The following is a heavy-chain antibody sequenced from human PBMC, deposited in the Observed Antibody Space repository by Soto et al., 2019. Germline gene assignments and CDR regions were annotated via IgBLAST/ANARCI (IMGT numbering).Heavy chain of an antibody. Sequence: QVQLVQSGAEVKKPGASVKVSCKASGYTFTSYAMHWVRQAPGQRLEWMGWINAGNGNTKYSQKFPGRVTITRDTSAHTAYLELSSLRSEDTAVYYCARDLGVGAASDYWGQGPLVTVSS. J-gene: IGHJ4*02. CDR3: ARDLGVGAASDY. CDR2: INAGNGNT. D-gene: IGHD1-26*01. CDR1: GYTFTSYA. V-gene: IGHV1-3*01.